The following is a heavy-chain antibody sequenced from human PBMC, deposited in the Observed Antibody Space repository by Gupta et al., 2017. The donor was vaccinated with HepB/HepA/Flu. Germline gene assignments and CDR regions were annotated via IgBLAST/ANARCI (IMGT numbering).Heavy chain of an antibody. CDR2: IKEDGSEK. Sequence: EVQLVESGGGLVQPGGSLRLSCAASGFTFSSYWMSWVRQAPGKGLEWVANIKEDGSEKYYVDSMKGRFTISRDNAKNSLYLQMNSLRAEDTAVYDCARNWGRFDDWGQGTLVTVSS. D-gene: IGHD3-16*01. V-gene: IGHV3-7*01. CDR3: ARNWGRFDD. CDR1: GFTFSSYW. J-gene: IGHJ4*02.